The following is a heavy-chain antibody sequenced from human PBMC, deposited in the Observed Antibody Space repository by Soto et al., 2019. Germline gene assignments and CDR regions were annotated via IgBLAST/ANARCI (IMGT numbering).Heavy chain of an antibody. V-gene: IGHV4-31*03. CDR3: ARMSATGTRGFDP. Sequence: QVQLQESGPGLVKPSQTLSLTCTVYGGSFSSGAYPWSWVRQHPGQGLEWIASISYRGITYSNPSLKSRLSMSVDTSKNQFSLNLTSVTAADTAVYHCARMSATGTRGFDPWGQGTLVTVAS. CDR2: ISYRGIT. J-gene: IGHJ5*02. D-gene: IGHD6-13*01. CDR1: GGSFSSGAYP.